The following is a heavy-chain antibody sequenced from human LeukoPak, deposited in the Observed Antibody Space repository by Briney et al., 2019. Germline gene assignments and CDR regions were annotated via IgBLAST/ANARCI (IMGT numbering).Heavy chain of an antibody. V-gene: IGHV5-51*01. CDR2: IYPGDSDT. J-gene: IGHJ4*02. Sequence: GESLKISCKGSGYSFTSYWIGWVRQMPGKGLEWMGIIYPGDSDTRYSPSFQGQVTISADKSISTAYLQWSSLKASDTAMYYCARPHYDILTGYFPKYYFDYWGQGTLVTVSS. CDR1: GYSFTSYW. D-gene: IGHD3-9*01. CDR3: ARPHYDILTGYFPKYYFDY.